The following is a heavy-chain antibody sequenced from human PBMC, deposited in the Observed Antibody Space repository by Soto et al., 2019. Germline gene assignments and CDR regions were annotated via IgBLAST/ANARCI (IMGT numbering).Heavy chain of an antibody. CDR2: ISSSSSTI. D-gene: IGHD2-15*01. J-gene: IGHJ6*03. V-gene: IGHV3-48*01. CDR1: GFTFSSYS. Sequence: SLRLSCAASGFTFSSYSMNWVRQAPGKGLEWVSYISSSSSTIYYADSVKGRFTISRDNAKNSLYLQMNSLRAEDTAVYYCARDRVCSGGSCYIYYYSYMDVWGKGTTVTVSS. CDR3: ARDRVCSGGSCYIYYYSYMDV.